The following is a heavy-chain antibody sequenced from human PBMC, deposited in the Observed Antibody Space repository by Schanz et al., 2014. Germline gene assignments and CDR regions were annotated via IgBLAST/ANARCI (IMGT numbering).Heavy chain of an antibody. J-gene: IGHJ4*02. V-gene: IGHV1-46*01. D-gene: IGHD1-1*01. CDR3: MAMGRNTSHYFDH. CDR1: GYTFTNFF. CDR2: INPIGGST. Sequence: QVHLVQSGAEVHKPGASLKISCKASGYTFTNFFLHWVRQAPGQGLEWMGIINPIGGSTTYAQKFRGAVTLTTDTSTDTAYLELTSLRSEDTAVYYCMAMGRNTSHYFDHWGQGILVTVSS.